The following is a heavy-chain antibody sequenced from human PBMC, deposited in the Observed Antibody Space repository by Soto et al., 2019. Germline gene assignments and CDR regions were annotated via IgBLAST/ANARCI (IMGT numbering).Heavy chain of an antibody. CDR2: LNSGGDT. V-gene: IGHV3-66*01. CDR3: ARDSHSPNRFDN. J-gene: IGHJ4*02. CDR1: GITVSTNF. D-gene: IGHD2-21*01. Sequence: EVQLVESGGGVVQPGGSLRLSCAASGITVSTNFMSWVRQTPGRGLEWVSILNSGGDTYYADSVKGRFTISRDNSKNTVYLQMNDLRPEDTAVYFCARDSHSPNRFDNWCQGTLVTVSS.